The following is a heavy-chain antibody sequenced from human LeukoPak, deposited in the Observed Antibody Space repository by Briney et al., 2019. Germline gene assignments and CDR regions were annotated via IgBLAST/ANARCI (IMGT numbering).Heavy chain of an antibody. J-gene: IGHJ4*02. CDR2: IYYSGST. V-gene: IGHV4-59*08. Sequence: SETLSLTCTVSGGSISSYYWSWIRQPPGKGLEWIGYIYYSGSTNYNPSLKSRVTISIDTSKNQFSLKLSSVTAADTAVYYCARHGRGYDFDYWGQGTLVTVSS. D-gene: IGHD1-26*01. CDR1: GGSISSYY. CDR3: ARHGRGYDFDY.